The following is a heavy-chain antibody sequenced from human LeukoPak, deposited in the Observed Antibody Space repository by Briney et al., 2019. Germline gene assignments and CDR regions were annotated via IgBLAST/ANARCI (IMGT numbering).Heavy chain of an antibody. V-gene: IGHV1-2*02. Sequence: ASVKVSCKASGYTFTGFYMHWLRQAPGHGLEWMGWINPYSGGTSYAQKFQGRVTMTRDTSISTAYMELSRLRSDDTAVYYCALDSGSYYAYFDYWGQGTLVTVSS. J-gene: IGHJ4*02. D-gene: IGHD1-26*01. CDR1: GYTFTGFY. CDR2: INPYSGGT. CDR3: ALDSGSYYAYFDY.